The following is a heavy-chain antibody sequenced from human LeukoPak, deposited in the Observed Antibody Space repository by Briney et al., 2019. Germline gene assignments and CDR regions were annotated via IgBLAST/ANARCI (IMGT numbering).Heavy chain of an antibody. CDR3: ARAGDGYSDAFDI. CDR2: ISSSSSTI. V-gene: IGHV3-48*01. D-gene: IGHD5-24*01. CDR1: GFTVSNNY. Sequence: PGGSLRLSCAASGFTVSNNYMNWVRQAPGKGLEWVSYISSSSSTIYYADSVKGRFTISRDNAKNSLYLQMNSLRAEDTAVYYCARAGDGYSDAFDIWGQGTMVTVSS. J-gene: IGHJ3*02.